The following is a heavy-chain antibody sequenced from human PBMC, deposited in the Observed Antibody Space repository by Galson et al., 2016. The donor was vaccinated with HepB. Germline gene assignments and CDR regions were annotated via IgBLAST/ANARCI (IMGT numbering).Heavy chain of an antibody. D-gene: IGHD1-26*01. J-gene: IGHJ4*02. CDR2: INPGNGNT. V-gene: IGHV1-3*01. CDR3: ARDPGGSSTRFDS. Sequence: SVKVSCKASGYSLTNYAIHWVRQAPGQRLEWMGWINPGNGNTKYSQKFQGRVTITRDTSATTDYMELSSLGPEDTAVYYCARDPGGSSTRFDSWGQGTLVTVSS. CDR1: GYSLTNYA.